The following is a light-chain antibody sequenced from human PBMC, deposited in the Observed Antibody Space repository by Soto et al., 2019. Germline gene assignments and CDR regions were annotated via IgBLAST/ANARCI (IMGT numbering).Light chain of an antibody. J-gene: IGLJ2*01. CDR1: TSDVGGYNY. CDR2: EVS. V-gene: IGLV2-14*01. Sequence: QSALTQPASVSGSPGQSITISCTGTTSDVGGYNYVSWYQQHPGKAPKLMICEVSNRPSGVSNRFSGSKSGNTASLTISGLQADDEADYYCSSYTSSGTLVVFGGGTKLTVL. CDR3: SSYTSSGTLVV.